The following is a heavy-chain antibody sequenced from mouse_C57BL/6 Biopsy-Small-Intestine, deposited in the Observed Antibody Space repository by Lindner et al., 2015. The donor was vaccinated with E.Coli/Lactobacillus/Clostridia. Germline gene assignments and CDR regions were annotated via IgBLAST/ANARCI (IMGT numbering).Heavy chain of an antibody. Sequence: VQLQESGGGLVKPGGSLKLSCAASGFTFSDYGMHWVRQAPEKGLEWIAYINSGSSTIYYAGTVKGRFTISRDNAKNTLFLQVTSLRSEDTAMYYCARPFYYAMDYWGQGTSVTVSS. J-gene: IGHJ4*01. V-gene: IGHV5-17*01. CDR1: GFTFSDYG. CDR3: ARPFYYAMDY. CDR2: INSGSSTI.